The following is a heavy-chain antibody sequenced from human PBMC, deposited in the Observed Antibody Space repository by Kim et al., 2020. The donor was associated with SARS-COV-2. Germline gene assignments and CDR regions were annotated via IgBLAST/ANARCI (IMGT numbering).Heavy chain of an antibody. J-gene: IGHJ6*02. V-gene: IGHV6-1*01. Sequence: SQTLSLTCAISGDSVSTNSAAWNWIRQSPSRGLEWLGRTYYISKWYNDYAVSVNSRITINPDTSKNQFSLQLKSVTPEDTAVYYCARGGFLEWPMDVWGQGTTVTVSS. CDR3: ARGGFLEWPMDV. CDR2: TYYISKWYN. CDR1: GDSVSTNSAA. D-gene: IGHD3-3*01.